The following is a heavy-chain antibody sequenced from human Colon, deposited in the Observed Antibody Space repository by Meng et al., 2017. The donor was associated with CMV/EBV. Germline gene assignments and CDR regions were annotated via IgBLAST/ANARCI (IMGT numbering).Heavy chain of an antibody. J-gene: IGHJ4*02. V-gene: IGHV4-61*01. CDR3: ARDQPADD. Sequence: SEPLSLTCTVSGDSVSGGSYYWTWIRQAPGKGLEWIGYIYNSVSTNYNPSLKSRVTISVDTSKNQFSLKLTSVTAADTAVYYCARDQPADDWGQGTLVTVSS. CDR1: GDSVSGGSYY. CDR2: IYNSVST.